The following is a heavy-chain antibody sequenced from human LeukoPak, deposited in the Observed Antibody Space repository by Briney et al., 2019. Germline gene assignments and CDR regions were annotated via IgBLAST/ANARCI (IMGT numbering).Heavy chain of an antibody. Sequence: GGSLRLSCVASKFTFGNYAMNWVRQAPGRGLEYVSAISKNGGNTYYVDSVKGRFTISGDNSKNTLYLQMNSLRVEDTAVYFCVKDLSDRDVDYWGQGTLVTVSS. CDR1: KFTFGNYA. J-gene: IGHJ4*02. D-gene: IGHD2-21*02. CDR2: ISKNGGNT. CDR3: VKDLSDRDVDY. V-gene: IGHV3-64D*06.